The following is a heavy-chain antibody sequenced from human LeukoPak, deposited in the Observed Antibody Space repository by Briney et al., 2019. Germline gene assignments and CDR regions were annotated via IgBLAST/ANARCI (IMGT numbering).Heavy chain of an antibody. CDR2: INPNSGGT. V-gene: IGHV1-2*02. D-gene: IGHD4-17*01. CDR1: GGTFSSYA. J-gene: IGHJ6*03. CDR3: ATATVTTDMDV. Sequence: GASVKVSCKASGGTFSSYAISWVRQAPGQGLEWMGWINPNSGGTNYAQKFQGRVTMTRDTSISTAYMELSRLRSDDTAVYYCATATVTTDMDVWGKGTTVTVSS.